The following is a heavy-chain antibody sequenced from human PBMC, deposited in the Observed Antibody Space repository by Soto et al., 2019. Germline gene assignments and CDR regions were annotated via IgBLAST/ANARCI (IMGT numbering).Heavy chain of an antibody. CDR1: GFTFSSYN. D-gene: IGHD3-10*01. J-gene: IGHJ6*02. CDR2: ISSSSSYI. V-gene: IGHV3-21*01. CDR3: ARSAGDYYGMDV. Sequence: GGSLRLSCAASGFTFSSYNMNWVRQAPGKGLECVSSISSSSSYIYYADSVKGRFTISRDNAKNSLYLQMNSLRAEDTAAYYCARSAGDYYGMDVWGQGTTVTVSS.